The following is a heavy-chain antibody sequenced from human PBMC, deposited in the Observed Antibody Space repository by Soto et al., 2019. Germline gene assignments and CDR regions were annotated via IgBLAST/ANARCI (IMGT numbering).Heavy chain of an antibody. CDR2: IYYSGST. CDR3: ARGLLGPPGVAATSFDY. J-gene: IGHJ4*02. Sequence: SETLSLTCTVSGGSISSGGYYWSWIRQHPGKGLEWIGYIYYSGSTYYNPSLKSRVTISVDTSKNQFSLKLSSVTAADTAVYYCARGLLGPPGVAATSFDYWGQGTLVPVSS. CDR1: GGSISSGGYY. V-gene: IGHV4-31*03. D-gene: IGHD2-15*01.